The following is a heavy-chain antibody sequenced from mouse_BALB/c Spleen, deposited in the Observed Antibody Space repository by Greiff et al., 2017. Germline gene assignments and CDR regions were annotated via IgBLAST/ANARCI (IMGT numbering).Heavy chain of an antibody. CDR2: ISDGGSYT. Sequence: EVQLVESGGGLVKPGGSLKLSCAASGFTFSDYYMYWVRQTPEKRLEWVATISDGGSYTYYPDSVKGRFTISRDNAKNNLYLQMSSLKSEDTAMYYCARDHYYAMDYWGQGTSVTVSS. CDR3: ARDHYYAMDY. J-gene: IGHJ4*01. V-gene: IGHV5-4*02. CDR1: GFTFSDYY.